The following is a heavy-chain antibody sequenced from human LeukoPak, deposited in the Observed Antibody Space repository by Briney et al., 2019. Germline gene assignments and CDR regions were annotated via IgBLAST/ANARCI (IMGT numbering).Heavy chain of an antibody. J-gene: IGHJ6*02. V-gene: IGHV3-53*01. CDR3: AREGYDFWSGYDYYYGMDV. Sequence: GGSLRLSCAASGFTVSSDYMSWVRQAPGKGLEWVSVIYSGGSTYYADSVKGRFTISRDNSKNTLYLQMNSLRAEDTAVYYCAREGYDFWSGYDYYYGMDVWGQGTTVTVSS. CDR1: GFTVSSDY. CDR2: IYSGGST. D-gene: IGHD3-3*01.